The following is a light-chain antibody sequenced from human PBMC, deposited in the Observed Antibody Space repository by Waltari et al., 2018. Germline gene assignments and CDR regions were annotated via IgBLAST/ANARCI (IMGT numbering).Light chain of an antibody. V-gene: IGKV3-11*01. CDR3: QQRSNWPPYT. CDR1: QSVSSY. CDR2: DAS. J-gene: IGKJ2*01. Sequence: EIVLTQSPATLSLSPGDRATLSCTASQSVSSYLAWYQQKPGQTPRLLIYDASNRATGIPARFSGSGSGTDFTLTISSLEPEDFAVYYCQQRSNWPPYTFGQGTTLEIK.